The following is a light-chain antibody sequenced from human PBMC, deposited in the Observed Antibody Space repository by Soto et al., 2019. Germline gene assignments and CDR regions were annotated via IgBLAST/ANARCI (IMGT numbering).Light chain of an antibody. CDR3: QQNCSSPLT. J-gene: IGKJ4*01. CDR2: GAS. CDR1: QSVSSSY. Sequence: EIVLTQSPGTLSLSPGERATLSCRASQSVSSSYLAWYQQKPGQAPRLLIYGASSRATGITDRFSGSGSGTDFTLTSSRLEPEEFAVYYCQQNCSSPLTFGGGTKVEIK. V-gene: IGKV3-20*01.